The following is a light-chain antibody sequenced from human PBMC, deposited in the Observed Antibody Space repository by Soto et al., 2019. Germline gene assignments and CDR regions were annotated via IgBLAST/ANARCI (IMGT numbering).Light chain of an antibody. CDR1: SSDIGAYNY. CDR3: SSYTTRNTED. J-gene: IGLJ1*01. CDR2: DVV. Sequence: QSALTQPASVSGSPGQSITISCAGTSSDIGAYNYVSWYQHLPGKAPKLIIYDVVTRPSGVSTRFSAAKSGNTASLTISGLQAEDEADYYCSSYTTRNTEDFGTGTQLTVL. V-gene: IGLV2-14*03.